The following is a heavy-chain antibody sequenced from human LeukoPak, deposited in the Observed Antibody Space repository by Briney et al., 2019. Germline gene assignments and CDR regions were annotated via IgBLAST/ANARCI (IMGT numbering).Heavy chain of an antibody. V-gene: IGHV3-7*01. CDR2: IKQNGSDK. J-gene: IGHJ5*02. CDR1: GFTFSSYW. D-gene: IGHD2-15*01. CDR3: ARGAVVVVAASNWFDP. Sequence: GGSLRLSCAASGFTFSSYWMSCVRQAPGKGLEWVGNIKQNGSDKYYVDSVEGRFTISRDNAKNSLYLQMNSLRAEDTAVYYCARGAVVVVAASNWFDPWGQGSLVTVSS.